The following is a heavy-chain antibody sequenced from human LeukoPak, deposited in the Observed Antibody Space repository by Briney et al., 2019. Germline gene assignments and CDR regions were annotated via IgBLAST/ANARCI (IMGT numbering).Heavy chain of an antibody. V-gene: IGHV5-51*01. Sequence: GESLKISCKGSGYSFTSYWIGWVRQMPGKGLEWMGIINPGDSDTRYSPSFQGQVTISADKSISTAYLQWSSLKASDTAMYYCARHVPDILTGFPYGLVDYWGQGTLVTVSS. J-gene: IGHJ4*02. CDR2: INPGDSDT. D-gene: IGHD3-9*01. CDR1: GYSFTSYW. CDR3: ARHVPDILTGFPYGLVDY.